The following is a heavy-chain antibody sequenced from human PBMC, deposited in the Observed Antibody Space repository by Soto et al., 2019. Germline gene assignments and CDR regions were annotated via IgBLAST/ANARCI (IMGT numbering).Heavy chain of an antibody. CDR3: GRCTGTSCHLGADF. CDR2: ISFGGNNN. Sequence: GGSLRLSCAASGFTFSNYALHWVRQAPGRGLEWVALISFGGNNNYYANSVKGRFSISRDNSKNTLYLQMNSLRAEDTAVYYCGRCTGTSCHLGADFWGQGTLVTVSS. J-gene: IGHJ4*02. CDR1: GFTFSNYA. D-gene: IGHD2-2*01. V-gene: IGHV3-30-3*01.